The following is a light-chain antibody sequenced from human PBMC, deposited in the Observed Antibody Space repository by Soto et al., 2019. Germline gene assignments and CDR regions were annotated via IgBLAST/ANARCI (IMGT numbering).Light chain of an antibody. CDR1: QSVSSY. V-gene: IGKV3-11*01. CDR3: QQRDSWPYT. J-gene: IGKJ2*01. Sequence: EIVLTQSPATLSLSPGEGATLSCRASQSVSSYSAWFQQKPGQAPRLLIYDASNRASGIPARFSGSGSGTDFTLTISSLEPEDFAVYYCQQRDSWPYTFGQGTKLEMK. CDR2: DAS.